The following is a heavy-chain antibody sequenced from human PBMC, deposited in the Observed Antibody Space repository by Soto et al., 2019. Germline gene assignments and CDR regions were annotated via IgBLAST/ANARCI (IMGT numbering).Heavy chain of an antibody. V-gene: IGHV4-30-4*01. Sequence: PSETLSLTCTVSGGSMNSHDYYWSWIRQPPGKGLEWIGYIHNSGSIYYNPSLKSRLTISSDTSKNKFSLRLNSVTAADTALYYCARGEVRGPFDIWGQGTMVTVSS. J-gene: IGHJ3*02. D-gene: IGHD3-10*01. CDR1: GGSMNSHDYY. CDR3: ARGEVRGPFDI. CDR2: IHNSGSI.